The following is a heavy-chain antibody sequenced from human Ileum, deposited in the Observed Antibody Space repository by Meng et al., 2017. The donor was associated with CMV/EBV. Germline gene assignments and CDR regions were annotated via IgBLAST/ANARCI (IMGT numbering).Heavy chain of an antibody. CDR3: AHYGDYRFGWYFDL. D-gene: IGHD4-17*01. CDR1: GVSLSTTGLG. CDR2: VYWNDDN. Sequence: SGVSLSTTGLGVGWIRQPPGKAPEWLALVYWNDDNRYSPSLRNRLTITKDTSKNQAVLTMTNMDPVDTATYYCAHYGDYRFGWYFDLWGRGTLVTVSS. V-gene: IGHV2-5*01. J-gene: IGHJ2*01.